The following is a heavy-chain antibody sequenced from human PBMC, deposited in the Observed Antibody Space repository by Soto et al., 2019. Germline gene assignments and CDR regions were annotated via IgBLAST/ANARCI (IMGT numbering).Heavy chain of an antibody. J-gene: IGHJ4*02. V-gene: IGHV3-9*01. Sequence: EVQLVESGGGLVQPGRSLRLSCAASGFTFDDYAMHWVRQAPGKGLEWVSGISWNSGSIGYADSVKGRFTISRDNAKNSLYLQMNSLRAEDTALYSCAKGQGFGELLGYYFDYWGPGTLVTVSS. CDR2: ISWNSGSI. D-gene: IGHD3-10*01. CDR1: GFTFDDYA. CDR3: AKGQGFGELLGYYFDY.